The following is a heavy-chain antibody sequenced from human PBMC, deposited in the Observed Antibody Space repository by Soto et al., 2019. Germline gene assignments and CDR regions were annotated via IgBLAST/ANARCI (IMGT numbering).Heavy chain of an antibody. CDR3: ARVLRFLEWLPTLVYYGIDV. CDR2: IIPIFGTA. J-gene: IGHJ6*02. CDR1: GGTFSSYA. D-gene: IGHD3-3*01. Sequence: QVQLVQSGAEVKKPGSSVKVSCKASGGTFSSYAISWVRQAPGQGLEWMGGIIPIFGTANYAQKFQGRVTITADNSTSTAYMELSSLRSEDTAVYYCARVLRFLEWLPTLVYYGIDVWGRGTTVTVSS. V-gene: IGHV1-69*06.